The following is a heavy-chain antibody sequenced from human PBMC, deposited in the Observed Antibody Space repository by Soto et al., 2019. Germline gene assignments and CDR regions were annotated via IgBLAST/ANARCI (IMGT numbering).Heavy chain of an antibody. CDR2: IYYSGST. Sequence: PSETLSLTCTVSGGSISSYYCSWIRQPPGKGLEWIGYIYYSGSTNYNPSLKSRVTISVDTSKNQFSLKLSSVTAADTAVYYCARDSRLSPDGSDFWGGYPTLGMDVRAQRTTVTVSS. V-gene: IGHV4-59*01. CDR1: GGSISSYY. CDR3: ARDSRLSPDGSDFWGGYPTLGMDV. J-gene: IGHJ6*02. D-gene: IGHD3-3*01.